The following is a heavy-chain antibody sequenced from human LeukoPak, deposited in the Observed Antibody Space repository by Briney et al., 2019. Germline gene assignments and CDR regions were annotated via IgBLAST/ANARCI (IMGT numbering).Heavy chain of an antibody. CDR2: VRYDGSQK. J-gene: IGHJ6*03. D-gene: IGHD3-3*01. CDR1: GFTFSSYD. CDR3: VPRKEWSCYMDV. Sequence: PGGSLRLSCAASGFTFSSYDMYWVRQAPGKGLGWVAFVRYDGSQKYYADSVKGRFTLSRDNSQNTLYLQLNSLRAEDTAVYYCVPRKEWSCYMDVWGKGTTVTVSS. V-gene: IGHV3-30*02.